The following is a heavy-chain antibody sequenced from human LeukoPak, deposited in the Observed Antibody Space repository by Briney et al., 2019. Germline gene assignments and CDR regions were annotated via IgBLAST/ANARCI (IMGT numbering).Heavy chain of an antibody. J-gene: IGHJ6*02. D-gene: IGHD6-6*01. CDR1: GGSFSDYY. Sequence: PSETLSLTCAVYGGSFSDYYWSWIRQPPGKGLEWIGYIYYSGSTNYNPSLKSRVTISVDTSKNQFSLKLSSVTAADTAVYYCARVRIEYSSSSSEGGYYYGMDVWGQGTTVTVSS. CDR3: ARVRIEYSSSSSEGGYYYGMDV. V-gene: IGHV4-59*01. CDR2: IYYSGST.